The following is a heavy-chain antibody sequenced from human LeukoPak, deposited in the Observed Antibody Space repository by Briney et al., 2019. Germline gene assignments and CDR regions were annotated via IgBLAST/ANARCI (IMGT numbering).Heavy chain of an antibody. J-gene: IGHJ4*02. CDR3: AEGSQMYGFLVDY. D-gene: IGHD2-8*01. V-gene: IGHV3-23*01. CDR1: GFTFSSCA. CDR2: ISGTGGST. Sequence: PGGSLRLSCAASGFTFSSCAMSWVRQAPGKGLEWVSTISGTGGSTFYADSVKGRFTISRDNSKNTLYLQMNLRAEDTAVYYCAEGSQMYGFLVDYWGQGTLVTVSS.